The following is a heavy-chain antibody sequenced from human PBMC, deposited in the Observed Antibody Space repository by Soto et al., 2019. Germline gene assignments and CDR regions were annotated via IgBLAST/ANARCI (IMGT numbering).Heavy chain of an antibody. D-gene: IGHD4-4*01. Sequence: PGGSLRLSCAASGFTFSSYWMSWVRQAPGKGLEWVANIKQDGSEKYYVDSVKGRFTISRDNAKNSLYLQMNSLRAEDTAVYYCASVPSNYVWASYYYYMGVWAKGPRSPSP. CDR2: IKQDGSEK. V-gene: IGHV3-7*01. CDR1: GFTFSSYW. CDR3: ASVPSNYVWASYYYYMGV. J-gene: IGHJ6*03.